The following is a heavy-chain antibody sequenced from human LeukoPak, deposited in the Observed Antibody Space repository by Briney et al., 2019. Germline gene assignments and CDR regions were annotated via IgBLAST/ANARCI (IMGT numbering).Heavy chain of an antibody. Sequence: PGGSLRLPCAASGFTFSGSAMHWVRQASGKGLEWVGRIRSKANSYATAYAASVKGRFTISRDDSKNTAYLQMNSLKTEDTAVYYCTSEKWELRGGGYYFDYWGQGTLVTVSS. D-gene: IGHD1-26*01. CDR2: IRSKANSYAT. V-gene: IGHV3-73*01. CDR3: TSEKWELRGGGYYFDY. J-gene: IGHJ4*02. CDR1: GFTFSGSA.